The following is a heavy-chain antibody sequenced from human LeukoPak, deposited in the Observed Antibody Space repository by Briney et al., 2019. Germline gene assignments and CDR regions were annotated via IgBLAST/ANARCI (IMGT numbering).Heavy chain of an antibody. J-gene: IGHJ4*02. CDR3: ATNSGSYSYYFDY. D-gene: IGHD1-26*01. Sequence: GRSLRLSCAASGFTFSSYGMHWVRQAPGKGLEWVAVIWYDGSNKYYADSVKGRFTISRDNSKNTLYLQMNSLRAEDTAVYYCATNSGSYSYYFDYWGQGTLVTVSS. CDR1: GFTFSSYG. CDR2: IWYDGSNK. V-gene: IGHV3-33*01.